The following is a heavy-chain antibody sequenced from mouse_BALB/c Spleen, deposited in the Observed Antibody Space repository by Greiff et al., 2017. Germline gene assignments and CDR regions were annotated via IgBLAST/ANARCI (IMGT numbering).Heavy chain of an antibody. J-gene: IGHJ4*01. D-gene: IGHD2-3*01. V-gene: IGHV1-82*01. CDR2: IYPGDGDT. Sequence: QVQLQQSGPELVKPGASVKISCKASGYAFSSSWMNWVKQRPGQGLEWIGRIYPGDGDTNYNGKFKGKATLTADKSSSTAYMQLSSLTSLDSAVYFCARSGYYEVAMDYWGQGTSVTVSS. CDR3: ARSGYYEVAMDY. CDR1: GYAFSSSW.